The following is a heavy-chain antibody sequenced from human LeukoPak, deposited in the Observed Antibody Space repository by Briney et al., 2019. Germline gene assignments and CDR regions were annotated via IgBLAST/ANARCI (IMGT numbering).Heavy chain of an antibody. D-gene: IGHD3-22*01. J-gene: IGHJ4*02. CDR3: ARVRSVPRYDSSGYQLGYFDY. CDR1: GGSISSGSYY. V-gene: IGHV4-61*02. CDR2: IYTSGST. Sequence: SDTLSLTCTVSGGSISSGSYYWRWLRQPAGTGLEWIGRIYTSGSTNYNPSLKSRVTISVDTSKNQFSLKLGSVTAADTAVYYCARVRSVPRYDSSGYQLGYFDYWGQGTLVSVSS.